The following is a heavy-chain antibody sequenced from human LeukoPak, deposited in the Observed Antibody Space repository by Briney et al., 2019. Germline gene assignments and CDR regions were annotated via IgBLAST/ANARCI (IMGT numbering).Heavy chain of an antibody. V-gene: IGHV4-39*01. CDR1: GGSISSSSYY. Sequence: SETLSLTCTVSGGSISSSSYYWGWIRQPPGKGLEWIGSIYYSGSTYYNPSLKSRVTISVDTSKNQFSLKLSSVTAADTAVYYCARRTYYYGSGISSEACDIWGQGTMVTVSS. CDR2: IYYSGST. J-gene: IGHJ3*02. CDR3: ARRTYYYGSGISSEACDI. D-gene: IGHD3-10*01.